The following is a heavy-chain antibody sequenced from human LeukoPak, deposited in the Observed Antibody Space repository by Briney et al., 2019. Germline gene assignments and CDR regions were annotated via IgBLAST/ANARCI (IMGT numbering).Heavy chain of an antibody. J-gene: IGHJ4*02. Sequence: GASVKVSCKVSGYTLTELSMHWVRQAPGKGLEWMGGFDPEDGETIYAQKLQGRVTMTTDTSTSTAYMELRSLRSDDTAVYYCARVGYSYGYGDYWGQGTLVTVSS. CDR1: GYTLTELS. D-gene: IGHD5-18*01. CDR2: FDPEDGET. CDR3: ARVGYSYGYGDY. V-gene: IGHV1-24*01.